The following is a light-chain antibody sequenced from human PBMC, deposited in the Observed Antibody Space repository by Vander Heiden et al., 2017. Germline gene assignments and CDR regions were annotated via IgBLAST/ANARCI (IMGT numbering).Light chain of an antibody. CDR2: AAS. CDR1: QSISSY. V-gene: IGKV1-39*01. J-gene: IGKJ1*01. CDR3: QQSDSTPPWT. Sequence: DIQMTQSPSSLSASVGDRVTITCRASQSISSYLNWYQQKPGKAPKLLIYAASSLQSGVPSRFSGSGYGTDFTLTISSQQPEDFASYYCQQSDSTPPWTFGQGTKVEIK.